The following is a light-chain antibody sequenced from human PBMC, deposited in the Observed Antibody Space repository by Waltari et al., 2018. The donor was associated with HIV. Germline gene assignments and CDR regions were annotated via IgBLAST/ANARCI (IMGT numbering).Light chain of an antibody. CDR2: ASF. CDR1: QAISSW. Sequence: DIQMTQSPFFVSASVGDRVTITCRASQAISSWLTWYQQRPGAAPKLLIYASFTLQSGVPTRFSGGRSGANFTLTISSLQPEDFATYFCQQADGLPWTFGQGTKVEMK. J-gene: IGKJ1*01. V-gene: IGKV1-12*01. CDR3: QQADGLPWT.